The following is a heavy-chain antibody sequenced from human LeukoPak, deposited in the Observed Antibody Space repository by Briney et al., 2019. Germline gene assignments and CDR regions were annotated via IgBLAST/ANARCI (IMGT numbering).Heavy chain of an antibody. CDR1: GFTFSSYG. J-gene: IGHJ3*02. V-gene: IGHV3-30*03. CDR2: ISYDGSNK. D-gene: IGHD3-3*01. Sequence: PGGSLRLSCAASGFTFSSYGMHWVRQAPGKGLKWVAVISYDGSNKYYADSVKGRFTIPRDNAKNSLYLQMNSLRAEDTAVYYCARDFAIFGSVCAFDIWGQGTMVTVSS. CDR3: ARDFAIFGSVCAFDI.